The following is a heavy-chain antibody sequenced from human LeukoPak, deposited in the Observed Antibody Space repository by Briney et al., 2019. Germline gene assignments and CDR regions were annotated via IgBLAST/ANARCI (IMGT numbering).Heavy chain of an antibody. CDR1: GGSFSGYY. Sequence: SETLSLTCAVYGGSFSGYYWSWIRQSPGKGLEWIGEINHRGRTNYNPSLKSRVTISVDTSKNQFSLRLSSVTAADTAVYYCQTYYYYYGMDVWGQGTTVTVSS. CDR3: QTYYYYYGMDV. J-gene: IGHJ6*02. CDR2: INHRGRT. V-gene: IGHV4-34*01.